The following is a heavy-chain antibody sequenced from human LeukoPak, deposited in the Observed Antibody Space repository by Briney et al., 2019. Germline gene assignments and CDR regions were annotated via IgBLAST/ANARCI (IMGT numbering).Heavy chain of an antibody. D-gene: IGHD3-22*01. CDR3: ASRIRPYYYDNSGILDY. J-gene: IGHJ4*02. CDR1: GGSISSSSYY. Sequence: SETLSLTCTVSGGSISSSSYYWGWIRQPPGKGLEWIGSIYYIGSTYYNPSLKSRLTISVDTSKNQFSLKLSSVTAADTAVYYCASRIRPYYYDNSGILDYWGQGTLVTVSS. CDR2: IYYIGST. V-gene: IGHV4-39*01.